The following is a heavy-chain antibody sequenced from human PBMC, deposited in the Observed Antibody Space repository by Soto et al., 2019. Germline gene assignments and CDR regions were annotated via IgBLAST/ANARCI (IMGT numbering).Heavy chain of an antibody. Sequence: GGSLRLSCAASGFTFSSYSMNWVRQAPGKGLEWVSYISSSSSTIYYADSVKGRFTISRDNAKNSLYLQMNSLRDEDTAVYYCARSSDTHYSSGWFESSDSLPKDYYYGMDVWGQGTTVTVSS. CDR3: ARSSDTHYSSGWFESSDSLPKDYYYGMDV. CDR2: ISSSSSTI. V-gene: IGHV3-48*02. D-gene: IGHD6-19*01. CDR1: GFTFSSYS. J-gene: IGHJ6*02.